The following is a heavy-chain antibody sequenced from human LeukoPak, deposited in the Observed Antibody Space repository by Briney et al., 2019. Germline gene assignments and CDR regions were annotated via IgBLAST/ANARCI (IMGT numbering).Heavy chain of an antibody. CDR1: GGSISSYY. V-gene: IGHV4-59*08. CDR2: IYYSGST. J-gene: IGHJ5*02. CDR3: ARQRQGSMVQGVIQNWFDP. D-gene: IGHD3-10*01. Sequence: SETLSLTCTVSGGSISSYYWSWMRQPPGKGLEWIGYIYYSGSTNYNPSLKSRATISVDTSKNQFSLKLSSVTAADTAVYYCARQRQGSMVQGVIQNWFDPWGQGTLVTVSS.